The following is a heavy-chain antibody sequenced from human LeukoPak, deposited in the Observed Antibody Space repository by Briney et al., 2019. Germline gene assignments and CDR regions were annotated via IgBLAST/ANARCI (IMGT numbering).Heavy chain of an antibody. D-gene: IGHD3-22*01. CDR2: IDSDGSTT. Sequence: GGSLRLSCTASGFSFSGHWMHWVRQAPGKGLVWVSRIDSDGSTTSYADSVKGRFTISRDNAKNTLYLQMNSLRAEDTAVYYCARSVYDSGGYYRVLDYWGQGTLVTVSS. V-gene: IGHV3-74*01. J-gene: IGHJ4*02. CDR1: GFSFSGHW. CDR3: ARSVYDSGGYYRVLDY.